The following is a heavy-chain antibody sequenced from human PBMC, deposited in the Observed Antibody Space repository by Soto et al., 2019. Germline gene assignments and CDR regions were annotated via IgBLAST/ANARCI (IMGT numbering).Heavy chain of an antibody. V-gene: IGHV2-5*01. CDR3: AYAYDFLSGTNWFDP. D-gene: IGHD3-3*01. Sequence: QITLKESGPTLVKPTQTLTLTCTFSGFSLSTSGVGVVWIRQPPEKALEWLALIYWYDAKRYSPSLRSRLTITKDTSKTQVVLTITTMGPMDTGTYYCAYAYDFLSGTNWFDPWGQGTLVTVSS. CDR1: GFSLSTSGVG. J-gene: IGHJ5*02. CDR2: IYWYDAK.